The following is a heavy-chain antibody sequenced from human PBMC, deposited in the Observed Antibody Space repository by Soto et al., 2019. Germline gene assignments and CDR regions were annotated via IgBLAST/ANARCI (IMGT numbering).Heavy chain of an antibody. CDR3: ARDKGVYYSHFEY. V-gene: IGHV1-69*06. CDR1: GFTFTSYA. J-gene: IGHJ4*02. CDR2: IIPFFGTP. Sequence: QVQLVQSGAEVKRPGSSVKVSCKASGFTFTSYALSWVRQAPGQGPEWMGGIIPFFGTPNYAQKFQGRVTITADKSTSTFYMDLSGLKSEDTAFYYCARDKGVYYSHFEYWGQGTLVTVSS. D-gene: IGHD3-22*01.